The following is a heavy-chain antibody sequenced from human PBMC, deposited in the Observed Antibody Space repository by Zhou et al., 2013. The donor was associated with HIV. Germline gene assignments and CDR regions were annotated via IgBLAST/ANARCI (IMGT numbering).Heavy chain of an antibody. CDR1: GYTFTSYA. CDR2: ISVYNGNT. J-gene: IGHJ6*03. V-gene: IGHV1-18*01. D-gene: IGHD3-3*01. CDR3: AKTIHYDFWSGLGLHYYYHMDV. Sequence: QVQLVQSGAEVKKPGASVKVSCKASGYTFTSYAISWVRQAPGQGLEWMGWISVYNGNTNYAQKFQGRVTMTTDTSTSTAYMELRSLRSDDTAVYYCAKTIHYDFWSGLGLHYYYHMDVWGKGTTVTVSS.